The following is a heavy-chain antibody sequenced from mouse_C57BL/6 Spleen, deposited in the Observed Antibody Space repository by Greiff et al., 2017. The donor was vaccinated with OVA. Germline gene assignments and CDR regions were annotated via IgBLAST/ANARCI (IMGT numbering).Heavy chain of an antibody. J-gene: IGHJ2*01. D-gene: IGHD1-1*01. CDR2: ISSGGDYI. Sequence: EVKLMESGEGLVKPGGSLKLSCAASGFTFSSYAMSWVRQTPEKRLEWVAYISSGGDYIYYADTVKGRFTISRDNARNTLYLQMSSLKSEDTAMYYCTRESSYLYYFDYWGQGTTLTVSS. V-gene: IGHV5-9-1*02. CDR3: TRESSYLYYFDY. CDR1: GFTFSSYA.